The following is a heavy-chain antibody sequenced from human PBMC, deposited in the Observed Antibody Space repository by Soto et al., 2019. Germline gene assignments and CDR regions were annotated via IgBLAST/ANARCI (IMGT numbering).Heavy chain of an antibody. J-gene: IGHJ6*02. Sequence: SVKVSCKASAGTFSSYAISWVRQAPGQGLEWMGGIIPIFGTANYAQKFQGRVTITADESTSTAYMELSSLRSEDTAVYYCARAGDVLLWSRAYYYRMDVCGQRNTVPVS. CDR2: IIPIFGTA. CDR1: AGTFSSYA. CDR3: ARAGDVLLWSRAYYYRMDV. V-gene: IGHV1-69*13. D-gene: IGHD3-10*01.